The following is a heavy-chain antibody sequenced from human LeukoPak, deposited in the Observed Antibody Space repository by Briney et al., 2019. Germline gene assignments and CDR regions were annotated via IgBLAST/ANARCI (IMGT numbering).Heavy chain of an antibody. J-gene: IGHJ4*02. CDR3: ARDRVNDGGDY. D-gene: IGHD2-8*01. Sequence: ASVKVSCKASGYTFTGYYMHWVRQAPGQGLEWMGRINPNSGGTDYAQKFQGRVTMTRDTSISTAYMELSRLRSDDTAVYYCARDRVNDGGDYWGQGTLVTVPS. CDR1: GYTFTGYY. CDR2: INPNSGGT. V-gene: IGHV1-2*06.